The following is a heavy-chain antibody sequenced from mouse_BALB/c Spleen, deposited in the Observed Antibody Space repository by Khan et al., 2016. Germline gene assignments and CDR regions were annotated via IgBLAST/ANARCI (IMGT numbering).Heavy chain of an antibody. CDR2: IYPGDGDT. J-gene: IGHJ2*01. V-gene: IGHV1-87*01. CDR1: GYTFTSYW. D-gene: IGHD1-1*01. Sequence: QVRLQQSGAELARPGASVKLSCKASGYTFTSYWMQWVKQRPGQGLEWIGAIYPGDGDTRYTQKFKGKATLTADKSSSTAYMQLSSLASEDSAVYYCASYYGSSYDYIDYWGQGTTLTGSS. CDR3: ASYYGSSYDYIDY.